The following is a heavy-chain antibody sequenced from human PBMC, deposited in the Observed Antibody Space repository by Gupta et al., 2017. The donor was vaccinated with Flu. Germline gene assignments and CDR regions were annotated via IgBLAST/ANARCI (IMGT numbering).Heavy chain of an antibody. CDR2: INHGGYS. D-gene: IGHD2-15*01. Sequence: YWSWIRQPPGRGLEWIGEINHGGYSNYNPSLKSRVTISVDTSKNLFSLKLSSVTAADTAVYYCARGGRAYGSAGSCYDLDQWGQGTLVTVSS. CDR1: Y. CDR3: ARGGRAYGSAGSCYDLDQ. J-gene: IGHJ4*02. V-gene: IGHV4-34*01.